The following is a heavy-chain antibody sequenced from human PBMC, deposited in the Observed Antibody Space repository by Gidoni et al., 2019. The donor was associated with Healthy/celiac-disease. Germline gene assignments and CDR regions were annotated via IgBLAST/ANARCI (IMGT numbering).Heavy chain of an antibody. V-gene: IGHV3-20*01. CDR1: GFTFDDYG. CDR2: INWNGCST. CDR3: ARASSSSGVYYFDY. Sequence: EVQLVESGGGVVRPGGSLRLSCEAAGFTFDDYGMSWVRQAPGKGLEWLSGINWNGCSTGYADSVKGRFTTSRDNAKNSLYLQMNSLRAEDTALYHCARASSSSGVYYFDYWGQGTLVTVSS. D-gene: IGHD6-6*01. J-gene: IGHJ4*02.